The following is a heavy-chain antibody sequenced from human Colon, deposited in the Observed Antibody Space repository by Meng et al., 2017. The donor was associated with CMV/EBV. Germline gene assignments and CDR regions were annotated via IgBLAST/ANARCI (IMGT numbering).Heavy chain of an antibody. D-gene: IGHD2-15*01. V-gene: IGHV4-39*07. Sequence: GSLRLSCTVSGGSISSSSYYWGWIRQPPGKGLEWIGSFYYSGNTYYNPSLESRVTISVDLPQNQFSLKLNALTAADTAVYYCARDNPILAPGWGQGTLVTVSS. J-gene: IGHJ4*02. CDR3: ARDNPILAPG. CDR2: FYYSGNT. CDR1: GGSISSSSYY.